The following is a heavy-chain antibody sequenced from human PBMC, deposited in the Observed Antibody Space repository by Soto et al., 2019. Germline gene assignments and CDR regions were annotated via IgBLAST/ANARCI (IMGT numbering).Heavy chain of an antibody. CDR2: VCHSGTI. V-gene: IGHV4-38-2*02. CDR3: ARDVGRYNINRVWFAP. J-gene: IGHJ5*02. D-gene: IGHD1-20*01. Sequence: SETLSLTCVVSGYRINIDACWGWIRQSPEKGLEWLGSVCHSGTIYYNPSLKSRVTISLDTSKNQFSLSLSSVTAADTALYYCARDVGRYNINRVWFAPWGQGILVTVSS. CDR1: GYRINIDAC.